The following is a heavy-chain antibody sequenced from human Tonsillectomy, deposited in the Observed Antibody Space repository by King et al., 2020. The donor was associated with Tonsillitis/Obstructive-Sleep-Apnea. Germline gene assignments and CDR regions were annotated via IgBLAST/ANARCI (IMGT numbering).Heavy chain of an antibody. V-gene: IGHV3-33*01. D-gene: IGHD3/OR15-3a*01. CDR2: IWYDGSNK. CDR3: ARRGTVDWGDY. Sequence: VQLVESGGGVVQPGRSLRLSCAASGFTFSSYGMHWGRQAPGKGLEWVAVIWYDGSNKYYADSVKGRFTISRDNSKNTLYLQMNSLRAEDTAVYYCARRGTVDWGDYWGQGTLVTVSS. CDR1: GFTFSSYG. J-gene: IGHJ4*02.